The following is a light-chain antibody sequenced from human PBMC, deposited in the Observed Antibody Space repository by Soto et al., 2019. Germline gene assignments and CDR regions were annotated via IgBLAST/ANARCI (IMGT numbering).Light chain of an antibody. CDR1: SSDVGGYKY. CDR3: SSYTSSSTYV. Sequence: QSALTQPASVSGSPGQSITISCTGTSSDVGGYKYVSWYQQHPGKAPKLMIYEVSNRPSGVSNRFSGSKSGNTASLTISGLQAEDEADYSCSSYTSSSTYVFGPGTKRTVL. CDR2: EVS. J-gene: IGLJ1*01. V-gene: IGLV2-14*01.